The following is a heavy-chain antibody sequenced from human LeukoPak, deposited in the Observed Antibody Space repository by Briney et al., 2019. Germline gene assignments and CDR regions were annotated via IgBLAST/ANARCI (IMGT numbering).Heavy chain of an antibody. CDR1: GYTFSSYG. D-gene: IGHD3-22*01. V-gene: IGHV1-18*01. Sequence: ASVKVSFKASGYTFSSYGISWVRQAPGQGLEWMGWISVNNGNTNYVQKLQGRVTMTTDTSTSTAYMELRSLRSDDTAVYYCARDRTEYYYDSSGYSPFDYWGQGTLVTVSS. CDR3: ARDRTEYYYDSSGYSPFDY. CDR2: ISVNNGNT. J-gene: IGHJ4*02.